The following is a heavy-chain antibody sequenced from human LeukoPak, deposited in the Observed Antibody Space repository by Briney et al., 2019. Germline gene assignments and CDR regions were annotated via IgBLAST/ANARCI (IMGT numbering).Heavy chain of an antibody. J-gene: IGHJ1*01. CDR2: ISSSSSTI. CDR1: GFTFSSYS. D-gene: IGHD3-22*01. CDR3: ARPGDYYYDSSAAEYFQH. V-gene: IGHV3-48*04. Sequence: GGSLRLSCAASGFTFSSYSMNWVRQAPGKGLEWVSYISSSSSTIYYADSVKGRFTISRDNAKNSLYLQMNSLRAEDTAVYYCARPGDYYYDSSAAEYFQHWGQGTLVTVSS.